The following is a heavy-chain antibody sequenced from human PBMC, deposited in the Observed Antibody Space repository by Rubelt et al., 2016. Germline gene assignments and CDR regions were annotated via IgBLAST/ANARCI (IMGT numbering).Heavy chain of an antibody. CDR1: GFTFNRYI. V-gene: IGHV3-30*12. J-gene: IGHJ4*02. CDR2: ISDDGSNA. D-gene: IGHD1-26*01. Sequence: GFTFNRYIMNWVRQAPGKGLEWVALISDDGSNAFYVDSVKGRFTISRDNARYSVHLQMSSLRADDSAVYYCARIREAGYSTFDSWGQGTLVTVSS. CDR3: ARIREAGYSTFDS.